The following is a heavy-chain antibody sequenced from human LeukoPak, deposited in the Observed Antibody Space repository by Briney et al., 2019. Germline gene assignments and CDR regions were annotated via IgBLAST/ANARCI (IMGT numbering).Heavy chain of an antibody. CDR2: INPNSGGT. CDR1: GYTFAGYY. D-gene: IGHD2-2*01. CDR3: ASMGYCSSTSCYYYYMDV. J-gene: IGHJ6*03. V-gene: IGHV1-2*02. Sequence: ASVKVSCKSSGYTFAGYYMHWVRQAPGQGLEWMGWINPNSGGTNYAQKFQGRVTMTRDTSISTAYMELSRLRSDDTAVYYCASMGYCSSTSCYYYYMDVWGKGTTVTVSS.